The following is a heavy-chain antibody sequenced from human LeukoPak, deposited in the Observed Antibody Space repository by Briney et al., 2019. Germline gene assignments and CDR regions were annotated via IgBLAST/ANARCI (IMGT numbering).Heavy chain of an antibody. CDR3: ARDFGLGEAFDY. J-gene: IGHJ4*02. CDR2: ISGSGGST. D-gene: IGHD3-3*01. Sequence: GGSLRLSCAASGFTFSSYAMSWVRQAPGKGLEWVSAISGSGGSTYYADSVKGRFTISRDNSKNTLYLQMNSLRAEDTAVYYCARDFGLGEAFDYWGQGTLVTVSS. V-gene: IGHV3-23*01. CDR1: GFTFSSYA.